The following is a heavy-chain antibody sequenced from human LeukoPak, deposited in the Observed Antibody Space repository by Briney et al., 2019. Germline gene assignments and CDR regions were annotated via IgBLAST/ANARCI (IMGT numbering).Heavy chain of an antibody. CDR1: GFTFSSYG. CDR3: AGLHRKYCSSTSCITPY. CDR2: IRYDGSNK. V-gene: IGHV3-30*02. Sequence: GSLRLSGAASGFTFSSYGMHWVREAPGKGLEWMAVIRYDGSNKYYADSVKGRFTISRENSKNTLYLQMNSLRAEDTAVYYCAGLHRKYCSSTSCITPYWGQGTLVTVSS. D-gene: IGHD2-2*01. J-gene: IGHJ4*02.